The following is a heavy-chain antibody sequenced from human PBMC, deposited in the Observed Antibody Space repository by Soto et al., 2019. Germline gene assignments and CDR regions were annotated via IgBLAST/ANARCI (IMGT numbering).Heavy chain of an antibody. CDR3: ASWAGAHPY. Sequence: EVQLLESGGGLVQPGGSLRLSCAASGFTFSDYAMSWVRQAPGKGLEWVSGISGSGSSTNYADSVKGRFTISRDNAKNSLYLQMNSLRAEDTAVYYCASWAGAHPYWGQGTLVTVSS. J-gene: IGHJ4*02. CDR1: GFTFSDYA. CDR2: ISGSGSST. V-gene: IGHV3-23*01. D-gene: IGHD3-16*01.